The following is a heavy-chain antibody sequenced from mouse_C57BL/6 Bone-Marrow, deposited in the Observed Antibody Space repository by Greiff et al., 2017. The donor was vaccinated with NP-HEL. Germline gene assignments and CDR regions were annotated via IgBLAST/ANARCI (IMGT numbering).Heavy chain of an antibody. Sequence: VQLQQPGAELVKPGASVKLSCKASGYTFTSYLMHWVKQRPGPGLEWIGRIDPNSGGTKYNEKFKSKATLTVDKPSSTPYMHLNSLTSEDSAVYYCARDCYGSSSFDYWGQGTTLTVSS. J-gene: IGHJ2*01. CDR1: GYTFTSYL. D-gene: IGHD1-1*01. CDR2: IDPNSGGT. CDR3: ARDCYGSSSFDY. V-gene: IGHV1-72*01.